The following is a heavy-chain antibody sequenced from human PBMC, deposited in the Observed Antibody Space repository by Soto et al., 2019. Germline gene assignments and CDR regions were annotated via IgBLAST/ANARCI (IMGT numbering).Heavy chain of an antibody. V-gene: IGHV4-59*01. CDR3: ARSSYDILTGYYLIDY. Sequence: QVQLQESGPGLVKPSETLSLTCTVSGGSISSYYWSWIRQPPGKGLEWIGYIYYSGSTNYNPSPKSRITISVDTSKNQFSLKLSSVTAADTAVYYCARSSYDILTGYYLIDYRGQGTLVTVSS. D-gene: IGHD3-9*01. CDR2: IYYSGST. J-gene: IGHJ4*02. CDR1: GGSISSYY.